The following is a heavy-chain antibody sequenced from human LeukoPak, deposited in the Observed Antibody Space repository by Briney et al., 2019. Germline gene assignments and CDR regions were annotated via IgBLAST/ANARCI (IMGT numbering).Heavy chain of an antibody. CDR3: ARDSSGPTRPFDY. V-gene: IGHV3-21*01. D-gene: IGHD6-19*01. Sequence: PGGSLRLSCAASGFTFSSYSMNWVRQAPGKGLEWVSSISSSSSYIYYADSVKGRFTISRDNAKNSLYLQMNSLRAEDTAVYYCARDSSGPTRPFDYWGQATLVTVPS. J-gene: IGHJ4*02. CDR1: GFTFSSYS. CDR2: ISSSSSYI.